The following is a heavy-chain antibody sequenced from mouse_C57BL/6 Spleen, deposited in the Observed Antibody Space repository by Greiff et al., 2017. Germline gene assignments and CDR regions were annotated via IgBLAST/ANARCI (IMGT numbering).Heavy chain of an antibody. Sequence: QVQLQQPGAELVRPGSSVKLSCKASGYTFTSYWMDWVKQRPGQGLEWIGNIYPSDSETHYNQKFKDKATLTVDTSSSTAYMQRSSLTSEDAAVYYCAIDRSGAEAVDDWGQGTSVTVSS. CDR3: AIDRSGAEAVDD. D-gene: IGHD3-2*02. V-gene: IGHV1-61*01. CDR2: IYPSDSET. J-gene: IGHJ4*01. CDR1: GYTFTSYW.